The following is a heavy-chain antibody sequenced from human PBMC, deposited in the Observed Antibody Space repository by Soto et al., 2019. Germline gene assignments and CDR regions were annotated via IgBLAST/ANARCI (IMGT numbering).Heavy chain of an antibody. CDR1: GYTFTSYG. CDR3: ARSFCSRYYLHY. J-gene: IGHJ4*02. Sequence: QVQLVQSGAEVKEPGASVKVSCKASGYTFTSYGLNWVRQAPGQGLEWMGWISAYNGNTNYAQKFQGRVTITTDTSTSTPYMELMSLRSDDPAVYYCARSFCSRYYLHYLVQGTLVTVS. V-gene: IGHV1-18*01. D-gene: IGHD3-3*01. CDR2: ISAYNGNT.